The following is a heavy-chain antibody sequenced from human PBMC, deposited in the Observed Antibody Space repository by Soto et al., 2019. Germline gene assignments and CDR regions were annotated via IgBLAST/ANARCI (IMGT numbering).Heavy chain of an antibody. CDR2: MNPNSGNT. CDR3: ARAKLMVRGVITPNWLDH. V-gene: IGHV1-8*01. CDR1: GYTFTSYD. J-gene: IGHJ5*02. D-gene: IGHD3-10*01. Sequence: GASVKVSCKASGYTFTSYDINWVRQATGQGLEWMGWMNPNSGNTGYAQKFQGRVTMTRNTSISTAYMELSSLRSEDTAVYYCARAKLMVRGVITPNWLDHWGQGTLVTVYS.